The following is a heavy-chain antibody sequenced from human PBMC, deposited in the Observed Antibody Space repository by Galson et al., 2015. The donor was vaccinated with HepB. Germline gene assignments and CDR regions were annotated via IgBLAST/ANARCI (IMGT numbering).Heavy chain of an antibody. CDR1: GFSLTTTGMC. CDR2: IDWDDDK. D-gene: IGHD3-10*01. CDR3: ARTATTHTSSGRPNS. Sequence: PALVKPTQTLTLTCTFSGFSLTTTGMCVSWIRQPPGKALEWLARIDWDDDKFYTTSLKSRLTISKDTSKNQVVLRMTNMDPVDTAPYFSARTATTHTSSGRPNSWRQGTLATVSS. J-gene: IGHJ4*02. V-gene: IGHV2-70*17.